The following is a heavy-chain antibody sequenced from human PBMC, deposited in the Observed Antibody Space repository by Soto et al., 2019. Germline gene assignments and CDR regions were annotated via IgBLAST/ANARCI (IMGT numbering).Heavy chain of an antibody. J-gene: IGHJ6*02. CDR2: TYYRSKWYN. V-gene: IGHV6-1*01. Sequence: SQTLSLTCAISGDSVSSNSAAWNWIRQSPSRGLEWLGRTYYRSKWYNDYAVSVKSRITINPDTSKNQFSLQLNSVTPEDTAVYYCARDEATMRVVVTRHDYYGMNVWGQGTTVTVSS. CDR3: ARDEATMRVVVTRHDYYGMNV. CDR1: GDSVSSNSAA. D-gene: IGHD3-22*01.